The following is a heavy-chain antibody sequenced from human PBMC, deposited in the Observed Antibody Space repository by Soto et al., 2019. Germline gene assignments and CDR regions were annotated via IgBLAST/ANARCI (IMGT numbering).Heavy chain of an antibody. J-gene: IGHJ4*02. CDR1: GFSLTTSAVA. CDR3: ERLMGAMWWGD. D-gene: IGHD1-26*01. Sequence: QITLKESGPTVVKPTQTLTLTCNVSGFSLTTSAVAVGWIRQPPGKALEWLTLIYWDDDKRYSPSLKSRLTITRDTSKNQVVLTMTNMDPVDTATYYCERLMGAMWWGDWGQGALVTVSS. V-gene: IGHV2-5*02. CDR2: IYWDDDK.